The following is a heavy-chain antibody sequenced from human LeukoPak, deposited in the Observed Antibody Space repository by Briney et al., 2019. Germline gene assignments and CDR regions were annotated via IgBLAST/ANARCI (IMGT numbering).Heavy chain of an antibody. D-gene: IGHD3-10*01. CDR1: GFTFSSYS. CDR2: ISSSSSYI. J-gene: IGHJ4*02. CDR3: ASVMVRGLPGDY. V-gene: IGHV3-21*01. Sequence: PGGSLRLSCAASGFTFSSYSMNWVRQAPGKGLEWVSSISSSSSYIYYADSVKGRFTISRDNAKNSLYLQMNSLRAEDTAVYYCASVMVRGLPGDYWGQGTLVTVSS.